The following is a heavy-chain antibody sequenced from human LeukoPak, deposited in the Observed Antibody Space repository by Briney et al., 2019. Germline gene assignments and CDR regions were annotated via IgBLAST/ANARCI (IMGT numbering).Heavy chain of an antibody. CDR2: INSDGSST. D-gene: IGHD3-22*01. CDR3: ARGYDSRGYYDRPFDY. Sequence: GGSLRLSCAASGFTFSSYWMHWVRQAPGKGLVWVSRINSDGSSTSYADSVKGRFTISRDNAKNTLYLQMNSLRAEDTAVYYCARGYDSRGYYDRPFDYWGQGTLVTVSS. CDR1: GFTFSSYW. V-gene: IGHV3-74*01. J-gene: IGHJ4*02.